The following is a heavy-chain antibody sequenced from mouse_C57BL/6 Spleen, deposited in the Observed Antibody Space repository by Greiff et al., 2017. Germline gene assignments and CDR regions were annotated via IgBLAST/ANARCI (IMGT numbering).Heavy chain of an antibody. V-gene: IGHV1-61*01. J-gene: IGHJ2*01. D-gene: IGHD1-2*01. CDR2: IYPSDSET. Sequence: VQLQQPGAELVRPGSSVKLSCKASGYTFTSYWMDWVKQRPGQGLEWIGNIYPSDSETHYNQKFKDKATLTVDKSSSTAYMQLSSLTSEDSAVYYCAREGNYGYYFDYWGQGTTLTVSS. CDR1: GYTFTSYW. CDR3: AREGNYGYYFDY.